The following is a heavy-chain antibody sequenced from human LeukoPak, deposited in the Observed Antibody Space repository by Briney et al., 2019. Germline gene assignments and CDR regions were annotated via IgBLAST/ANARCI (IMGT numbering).Heavy chain of an antibody. J-gene: IGHJ4*02. CDR3: ATETNGRHYDY. D-gene: IGHD1-14*01. V-gene: IGHV3-21*06. CDR2: IGPTGSYR. CDR1: GLTFSTSG. Sequence: PGGSLRLSCTASGLTFSTSGFNWVRQAPGKGLEGVASIGPTGSYRYHADSIKGRFTISRDNANNFLYLQMNSLRAEDTAVYYCATETNGRHYDYWGQGTLLTVSS.